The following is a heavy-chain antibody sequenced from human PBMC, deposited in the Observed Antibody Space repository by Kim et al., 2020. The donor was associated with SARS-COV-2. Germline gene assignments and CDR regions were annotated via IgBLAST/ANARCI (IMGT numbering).Heavy chain of an antibody. CDR3: ARVGIRYFDWLPYYYYGMDV. CDR1: GYTFTSYG. D-gene: IGHD3-9*01. J-gene: IGHJ6*02. Sequence: ASVKVSCKASGYTFTSYGISWVRQAPGQGLEWMGWISAYNGNTNYAQKLQGRVTMTTDTSTSTAYMELRSLRSDDTAVYYCARVGIRYFDWLPYYYYGMDVWGQGTTVTVSS. V-gene: IGHV1-18*01. CDR2: ISAYNGNT.